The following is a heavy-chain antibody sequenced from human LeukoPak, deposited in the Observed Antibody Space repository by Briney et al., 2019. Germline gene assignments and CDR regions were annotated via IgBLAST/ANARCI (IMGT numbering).Heavy chain of an antibody. D-gene: IGHD6-19*01. J-gene: IGHJ4*02. Sequence: PGGSLRLSCVASGFTFGIYSMSWVRQAPGKGLVWISSMSASAYIYYADSLKGRFTVSRDNAKNSLYLQMNSLRAEDTAVYYCARDSSGWSRDYWGQGTLVTVSS. CDR2: MSASAYI. CDR3: ARDSSGWSRDY. V-gene: IGHV3-21*01. CDR1: GFTFGIYS.